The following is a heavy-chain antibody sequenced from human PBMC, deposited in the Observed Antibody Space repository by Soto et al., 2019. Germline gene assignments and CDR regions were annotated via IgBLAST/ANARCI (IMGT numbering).Heavy chain of an antibody. V-gene: IGHV4-30-4*01. D-gene: IGHD3-22*01. CDR2: IYYSGST. Sequence: QVQLQESGPGLVKPSQTLSLTCTVSGGSISSGDYYWSWIRQPPGKGLEWIGYIYYSGSTYYNPSLKSRVTISVDTSKNQFSLNLSSVTAADTAVYYCARELPPDSSGYYSDYWGQGTLVTVSS. J-gene: IGHJ4*02. CDR1: GGSISSGDYY. CDR3: ARELPPDSSGYYSDY.